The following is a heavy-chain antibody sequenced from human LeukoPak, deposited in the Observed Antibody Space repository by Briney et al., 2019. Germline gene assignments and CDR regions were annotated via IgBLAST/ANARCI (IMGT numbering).Heavy chain of an antibody. D-gene: IGHD3-3*01. Sequence: PGGSLRLSCAASGFTFDDYAMHWVRQAPGKGLEWVSGISWNSGSIGYADSVKGRFTISRDNAKNSLYLQMNSLRAEDTALYYCAKASRGSGYYSFDYWGQGTLVTVS. J-gene: IGHJ4*02. CDR1: GFTFDDYA. CDR3: AKASRGSGYYSFDY. V-gene: IGHV3-9*01. CDR2: ISWNSGSI.